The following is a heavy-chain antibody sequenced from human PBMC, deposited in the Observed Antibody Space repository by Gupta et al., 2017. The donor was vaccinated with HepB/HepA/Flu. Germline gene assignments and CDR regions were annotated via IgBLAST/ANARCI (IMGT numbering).Heavy chain of an antibody. J-gene: IGHJ6*03. Sequence: QVQLVPPGAEVTKPGSSVKVSCKASGGTSRTYAISWVRQAPAQGLEWMGGIIPISGTTNYAQKFQGRVTITADESTSTAYLELSSLRSEDTAVYYCARGLLYYVWSSYYNYSYYYMDVWGKGTTVTVSS. V-gene: IGHV1-69*01. CDR1: GGTSRTYA. CDR2: IIPISGTT. CDR3: ARGLLYYVWSSYYNYSYYYMDV. D-gene: IGHD3-3*01.